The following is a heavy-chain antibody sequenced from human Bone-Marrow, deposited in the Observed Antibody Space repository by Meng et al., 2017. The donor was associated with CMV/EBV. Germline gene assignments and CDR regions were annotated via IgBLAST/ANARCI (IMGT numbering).Heavy chain of an antibody. Sequence: GESLKISCAASGFMISHYGMSWVRQAPGKGLEWISTISAASDVTYYADSVKGRFTISRDNAKNILFLQMNSLRDEDSAIYYCAKDHAGGGYGVLYGFDYWGQGTLVTVSS. D-gene: IGHD5-12*01. J-gene: IGHJ4*02. CDR3: AKDHAGGGYGVLYGFDY. V-gene: IGHV3-23*01. CDR1: GFMISHYG. CDR2: ISAASDVT.